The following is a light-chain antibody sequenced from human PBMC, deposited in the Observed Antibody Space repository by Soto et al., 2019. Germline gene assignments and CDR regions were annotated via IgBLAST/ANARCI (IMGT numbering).Light chain of an antibody. V-gene: IGLV2-14*01. CDR1: SSDVGAYNY. CDR3: YSYTSSSTYV. J-gene: IGLJ1*01. CDR2: HVS. Sequence: QSVLTQPASVSGSPGQSITISCTGTSSDVGAYNYVSWYQQHPAKIPKLMIYHVSNRPSGVSDRFSGSKSGNTVSLTISGLQAEDEADYYCYSYTSSSTYVFVTGTKVTV.